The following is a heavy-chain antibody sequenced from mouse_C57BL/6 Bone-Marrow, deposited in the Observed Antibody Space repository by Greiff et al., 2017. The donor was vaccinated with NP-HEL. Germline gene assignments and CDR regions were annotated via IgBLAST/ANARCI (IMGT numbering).Heavy chain of an antibody. CDR2: IHPNSGST. CDR3: ARWGVLEGFAY. CDR1: GYTFTSYW. Sequence: QVQLQQPGAELVKPGASVKLSCKASGYTFTSYWMHWVKQRPGQGLEWIGMIHPNSGSTNYNEKFKSKATLTVDKSSSTAYMQLSSLTSEDSAVYYCARWGVLEGFAYWGQGTLVTVSA. J-gene: IGHJ3*01. V-gene: IGHV1-64*01.